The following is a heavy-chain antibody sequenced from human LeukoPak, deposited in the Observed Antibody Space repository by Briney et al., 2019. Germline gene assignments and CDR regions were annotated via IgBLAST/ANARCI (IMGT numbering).Heavy chain of an antibody. D-gene: IGHD3-3*01. J-gene: IGHJ6*03. Sequence: NPGGSLRLSCAASGFTFSSYSMNWVRQAPGKGLEWVSSISSSSSYIYYADSVKGRFTISRDNAKNSLYLQMNSLRAEDTAVYYCARTYDFWSGYPMEGYYYMDVWGKGTTVTVSS. CDR2: ISSSSSYI. V-gene: IGHV3-21*01. CDR1: GFTFSSYS. CDR3: ARTYDFWSGYPMEGYYYMDV.